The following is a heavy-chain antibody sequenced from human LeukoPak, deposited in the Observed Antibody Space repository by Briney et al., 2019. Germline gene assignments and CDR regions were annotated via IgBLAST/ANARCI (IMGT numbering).Heavy chain of an antibody. V-gene: IGHV4-39*07. CDR2: IYYSGST. CDR1: GGSISSSSYY. D-gene: IGHD2-2*02. J-gene: IGHJ4*02. CDR3: ARRDVVVPAAIGFDY. Sequence: TSETLSLTCIVSGGSISSSSYYWGWIRQPPGKGLEWIGSIYYSGSTYYNPSLKSRVTISVDTSKNQFSLKLSSVTAADTAVYYCARRDVVVPAAIGFDYWGQGTLVTVSS.